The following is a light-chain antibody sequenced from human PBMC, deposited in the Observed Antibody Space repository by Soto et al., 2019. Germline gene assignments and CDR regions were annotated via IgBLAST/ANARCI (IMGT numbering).Light chain of an antibody. Sequence: QSVLTQPPSASGTPGQRVSISCSGGRSNIGSNLVSWYQQLPGTAPKLLLYFNDQRPSGVPDRFSGSKSGTSASLAVSEPQSEDEADYFCASWDDSLKGVLFGGGTQLTVL. CDR2: FND. J-gene: IGLJ3*02. CDR1: RSNIGSNL. CDR3: ASWDDSLKGVL. V-gene: IGLV1-44*01.